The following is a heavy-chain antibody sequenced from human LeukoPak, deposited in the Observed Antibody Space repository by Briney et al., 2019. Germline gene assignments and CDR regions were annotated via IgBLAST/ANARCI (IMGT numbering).Heavy chain of an antibody. CDR2: IYYSGST. D-gene: IGHD5-18*01. Sequence: SETLSLTCTDSGGSISSYYWSWIRQPPGKGLEWIGHIYYSGSTNYNSSLKSRVTISVDTSKNQFSLKLSSVTAADTAVYYCARAVDTAMTGYYFDYWGQGTLVTVSS. V-gene: IGHV4-59*01. CDR3: ARAVDTAMTGYYFDY. J-gene: IGHJ4*02. CDR1: GGSISSYY.